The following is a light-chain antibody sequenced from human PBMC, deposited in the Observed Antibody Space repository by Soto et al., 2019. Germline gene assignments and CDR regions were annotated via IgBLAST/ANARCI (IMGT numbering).Light chain of an antibody. Sequence: EIVLTQSPATLSLSPGERATLSYRASQSISSFLAWYQQKPGQAPRLLIYGASNRATGIPARFSGSGSGTDFTLTISSLEPEDFAVYYCQQHFNGPITFGQGTRLEI. V-gene: IGKV3-11*01. J-gene: IGKJ5*01. CDR2: GAS. CDR3: QQHFNGPIT. CDR1: QSISSF.